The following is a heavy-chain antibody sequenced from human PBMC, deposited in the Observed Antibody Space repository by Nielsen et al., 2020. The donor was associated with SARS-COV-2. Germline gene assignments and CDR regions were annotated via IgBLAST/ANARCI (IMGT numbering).Heavy chain of an antibody. CDR3: ARGTSLYASSSGLDY. Sequence: SETLSLTCTVSGGSISSGGYYWSWIRQHPGKGPEWIGYIYYTGSTHYSPSLKSRVTILVDTSKNQFSLHLSSVTAADTAVYFCARGTSLYASSSGLDYWGQGTLVTVSS. CDR1: GGSISSGGYY. D-gene: IGHD2/OR15-2a*01. J-gene: IGHJ4*02. V-gene: IGHV4-31*03. CDR2: IYYTGST.